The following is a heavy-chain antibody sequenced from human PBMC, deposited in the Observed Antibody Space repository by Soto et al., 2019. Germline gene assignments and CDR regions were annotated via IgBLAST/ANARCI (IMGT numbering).Heavy chain of an antibody. J-gene: IGHJ6*02. V-gene: IGHV5-51*01. CDR2: IYPGDSDT. Sequence: PGESLKISCRGSGYNYNLHWISWVRQKPGRGLEWMGIIYPGDSDTRYNPSFQGQVTISVDKSINTAYLQWDSLEASDTATYYCARHLRSYDFFQYYYGIDVWGQGSKVTVS. CDR3: ARHLRSYDFFQYYYGIDV. D-gene: IGHD3-16*01. CDR1: GYNYNLHW.